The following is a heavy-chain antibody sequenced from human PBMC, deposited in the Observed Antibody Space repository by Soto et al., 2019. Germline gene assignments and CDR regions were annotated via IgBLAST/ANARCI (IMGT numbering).Heavy chain of an antibody. CDR1: GGSLSGYY. D-gene: IGHD3-22*01. CDR3: ARSGRFWYDSSGYSLDI. V-gene: IGHV4-30-2*01. CDR2: IYHSGST. Sequence: PSXTLSLTCAVYGGSLSGYYWSWIRQPPVNGLEWIGYIYHSGSTYYNPSLKSRVTISVDRSKNQFSLKLSSVTAADTAVYYCARSGRFWYDSSGYSLDIWGQGTMVTVSS. J-gene: IGHJ3*02.